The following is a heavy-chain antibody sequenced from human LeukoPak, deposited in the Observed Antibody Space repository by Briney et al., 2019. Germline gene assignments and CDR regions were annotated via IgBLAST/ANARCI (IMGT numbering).Heavy chain of an antibody. CDR1: GYSFTDYF. CDR2: INPDSGGT. V-gene: IGHV1-2*02. D-gene: IGHD2-15*01. J-gene: IGHJ5*02. CDR3: ARNDRILSATTNKWFDP. Sequence: GASVKVSCTASGYSFTDYFMHWVRQAPGQGLEWMGWINPDSGGTKYAQKFQGRVTMTRDTSISTAYMELSSLRSDDTAVYYCARNDRILSATTNKWFDPWGQGTLVTVSS.